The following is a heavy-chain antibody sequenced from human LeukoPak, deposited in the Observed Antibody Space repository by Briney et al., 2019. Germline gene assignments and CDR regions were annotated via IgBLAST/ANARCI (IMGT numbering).Heavy chain of an antibody. CDR3: ARDRPKYYYDSKRGNLALDI. J-gene: IGHJ3*02. CDR1: GFTVSSNY. D-gene: IGHD3-22*01. CDR2: IYSGGST. V-gene: IGHV3-66*02. Sequence: PGGSLRLSCAASGFTVSSNYMSWVRQAPGKGLEWVSVIYSGGSTYYADSVKGRFTISRDNSKNTLYLQMNSLRAEDTAVYYCARDRPKYYYDSKRGNLALDIWGQGTMVTVSS.